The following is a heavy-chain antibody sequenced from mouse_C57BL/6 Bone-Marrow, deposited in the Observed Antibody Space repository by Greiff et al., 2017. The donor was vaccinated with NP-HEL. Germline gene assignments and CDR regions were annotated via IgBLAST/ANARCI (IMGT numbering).Heavy chain of an antibody. CDR3: ARQTAQATDY. D-gene: IGHD3-2*02. CDR2: ISSGGSYT. V-gene: IGHV5-6*01. CDR1: GFTFSSYG. J-gene: IGHJ2*01. Sequence: EVQLMESGGDLVKPGGSLKLSCAASGFTFSSYGMSWVRQTPDKRLEWVATISSGGSYTYYPDSVKGRFTISRDNAKNTLYLQMSSLKSEDTAMYYCARQTAQATDYWGQGTTLTVSS.